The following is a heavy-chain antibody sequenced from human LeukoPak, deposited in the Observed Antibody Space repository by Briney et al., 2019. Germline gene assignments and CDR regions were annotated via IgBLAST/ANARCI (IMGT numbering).Heavy chain of an antibody. CDR1: GYTFTGYS. J-gene: IGHJ4*02. D-gene: IGHD3-16*01. V-gene: IGHV1-2*06. Sequence: GASVNVSYKASGYTFTGYSMHWVRQAPGQGLEWLGQINPNSGGTNYAQNFQGRVTMTRDTSVSTAYMELSRLRSDDTAVYYCARMFGPDAGFDYWGQGTLVPVSS. CDR2: INPNSGGT. CDR3: ARMFGPDAGFDY.